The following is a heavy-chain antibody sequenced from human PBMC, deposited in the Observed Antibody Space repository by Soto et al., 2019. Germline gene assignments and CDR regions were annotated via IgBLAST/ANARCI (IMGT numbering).Heavy chain of an antibody. J-gene: IGHJ4*02. CDR1: GGSISSYY. D-gene: IGHD5-12*01. Sequence: PSETLSLTCTVSGGSISSYYWSWIRQPPGKGLEWIGYIYNSGSTYYNPSLTSRVTISVDTSKNQFSLKLSSVTAADTAVYYCARANTSVDSGYDIDYWGQGTLVTV. CDR2: IYNSGST. CDR3: ARANTSVDSGYDIDY. V-gene: IGHV4-59*08.